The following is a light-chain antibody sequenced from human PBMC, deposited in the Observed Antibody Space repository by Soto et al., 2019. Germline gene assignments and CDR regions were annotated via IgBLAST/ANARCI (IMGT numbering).Light chain of an antibody. V-gene: IGKV3-20*01. CDR1: QSVSSSY. Sequence: EIVLTQSPGTLSLSPGERATLSCRASQSVSSSYLAWYQQKPGQAPRLLIYGASSRATGIPYRFSGSGSGTDFTLTISRLEPEDFAVYYCQQYGSSLTGYTFGQGTKLEIK. CDR2: GAS. CDR3: QQYGSSLTGYT. J-gene: IGKJ2*01.